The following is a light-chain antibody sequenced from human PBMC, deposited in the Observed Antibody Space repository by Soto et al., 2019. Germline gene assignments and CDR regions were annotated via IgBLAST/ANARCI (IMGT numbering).Light chain of an antibody. CDR3: QQANSFPQT. Sequence: DIQMTQSPSSLSASVGARFTITGRASQNIIFYLNWYQQKPGEATKLLIYAASNLQSGVPSRFSGSGSGTDFTLTISSLQPEDFATYYCQQANSFPQTVGKGTKVDI. J-gene: IGKJ1*01. CDR2: AAS. CDR1: QNIIFY. V-gene: IGKV1-39*01.